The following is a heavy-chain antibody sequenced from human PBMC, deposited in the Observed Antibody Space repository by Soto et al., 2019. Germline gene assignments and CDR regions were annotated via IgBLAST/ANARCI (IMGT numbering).Heavy chain of an antibody. CDR2: IGPESGAT. Sequence: ASVKVSCKASGYTFTGHYIRWVRQAPEQGPEWMGEIGPESGATRYAQKFQGRVTMTRDMSITTVYMELNNLSPDDTAVYYCGRGRSGQIVVFYWGQGTPVTVSS. V-gene: IGHV1-2*02. J-gene: IGHJ4*02. CDR3: GRGRSGQIVVFY. CDR1: GYTFTGHY. D-gene: IGHD1-26*01.